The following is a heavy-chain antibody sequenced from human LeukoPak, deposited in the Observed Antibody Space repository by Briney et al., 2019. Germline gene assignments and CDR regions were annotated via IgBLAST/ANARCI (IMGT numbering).Heavy chain of an antibody. CDR2: IYHSGST. CDR1: GGSISSGGYS. D-gene: IGHD6-13*01. J-gene: IGHJ5*02. V-gene: IGHV4-30-2*01. Sequence: SETLPLTCAVSGGSISSGGYSWSWIRQPPGKGLEWIGYIYHSGSTYYNPSLKSRVTISVDRSKNQFSLKLSSVTAADTAVYYCARGIAAAGTPSGNWFDPWGQGTLVTVSS. CDR3: ARGIAAAGTPSGNWFDP.